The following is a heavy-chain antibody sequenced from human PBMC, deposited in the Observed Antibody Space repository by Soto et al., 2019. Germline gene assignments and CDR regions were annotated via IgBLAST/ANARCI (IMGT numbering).Heavy chain of an antibody. CDR1: GYTFTYYA. J-gene: IGHJ5*01. CDR3: AAPYGSGSYYNGFDY. Sequence: ASVKVSCKASGYTFTYYAMHWVRQAPGQRLEWMGWINAGNGNTKYSQKFQGRVTITADESTSTAYMELSSLRSEDTAVYYCAAPYGSGSYYNGFDYWGQGTLVTVSS. V-gene: IGHV1-3*01. CDR2: INAGNGNT. D-gene: IGHD3-10*01.